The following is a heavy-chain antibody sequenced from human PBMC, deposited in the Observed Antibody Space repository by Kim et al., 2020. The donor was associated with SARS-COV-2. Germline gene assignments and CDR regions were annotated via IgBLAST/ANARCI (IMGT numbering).Heavy chain of an antibody. CDR1: GYTFTGYY. CDR3: ARWGVTMVRGVIITLPMIY. CDR2: INPNSGGT. J-gene: IGHJ4*02. D-gene: IGHD3-10*01. Sequence: ASVKVSCKASGYTFTGYYMHWVRQAPGQGLEWMGRINPNSGGTNYAQKFQGRVTMTRDTSISTAYMELSRLRSDDTAVYYCARWGVTMVRGVIITLPMIYWGQGTLVTVSS. V-gene: IGHV1-2*06.